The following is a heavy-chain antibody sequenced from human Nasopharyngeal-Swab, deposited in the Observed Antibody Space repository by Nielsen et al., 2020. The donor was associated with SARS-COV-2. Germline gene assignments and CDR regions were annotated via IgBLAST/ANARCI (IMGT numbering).Heavy chain of an antibody. D-gene: IGHD3-9*01. CDR3: ARVPSLRYFDWLLYSYYYYGMDV. J-gene: IGHJ6*02. V-gene: IGHV1-8*01. CDR2: MNPNSGNT. Sequence: VRQMPGKGLAWMGWMNPNSGNTGYAQKFQGRVTMTRNTSISTAYMELSSLRSEDTAVYYCARVPSLRYFDWLLYSYYYYGMDVWGQGTTVTVSS.